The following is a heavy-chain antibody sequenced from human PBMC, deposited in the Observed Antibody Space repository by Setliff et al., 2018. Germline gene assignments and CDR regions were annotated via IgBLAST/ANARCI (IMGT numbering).Heavy chain of an antibody. D-gene: IGHD3-22*01. V-gene: IGHV4-39*07. CDR3: ARYDSSGYSENYYFDY. CDR2: IYYSGNT. Sequence: SETLSLTCTVSGGSISSSGYYWSWIRQPPGKGLEWIGNIYYSGNTYYSPSLKSRVTMFVDTSKNQFSLMLYSVTAADTAIYYCARYDSSGYSENYYFDYWGQGTLVTVSS. CDR1: GGSISSSGYY. J-gene: IGHJ4*02.